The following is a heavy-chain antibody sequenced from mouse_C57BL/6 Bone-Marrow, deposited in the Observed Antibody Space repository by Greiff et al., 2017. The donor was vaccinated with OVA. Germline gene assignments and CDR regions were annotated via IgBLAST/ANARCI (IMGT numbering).Heavy chain of an antibody. J-gene: IGHJ1*03. V-gene: IGHV5-4*01. CDR3: ARDRGYDYVRYFDV. Sequence: EVQRVESGGGLVKPGGSLKLSCAASGFTFSSYAMSWVRQTPEKRLEWVATISDGGSYTYYPDDVKGRFTISRDNAKNNLYLQMSLLKSEDTAMYYCARDRGYDYVRYFDVWGTGTTVTVSS. CDR2: ISDGGSYT. CDR1: GFTFSSYA. D-gene: IGHD2-4*01.